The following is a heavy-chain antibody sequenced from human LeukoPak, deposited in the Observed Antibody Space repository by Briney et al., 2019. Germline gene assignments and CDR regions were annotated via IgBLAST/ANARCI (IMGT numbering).Heavy chain of an antibody. CDR2: IFNGGST. CDR3: ARDPELNDYSNFPAY. J-gene: IGHJ4*02. D-gene: IGHD4/OR15-4a*01. CDR1: GFAVSSNH. Sequence: PGGSLRLSCAASGFAVSSNHMNWVRQAPGKGLEWVSVIFNGGSTYYADSVKGRFTISRDNSKNTLYLQMNSLRAEDTAVYYCARDPELNDYSNFPAYWGQGTLVTASS. V-gene: IGHV3-53*05.